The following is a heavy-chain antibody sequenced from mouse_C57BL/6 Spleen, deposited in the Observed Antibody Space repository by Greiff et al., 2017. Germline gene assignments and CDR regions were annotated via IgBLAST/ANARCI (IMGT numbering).Heavy chain of an antibody. V-gene: IGHV1-69*01. CDR3: ARSTHYYGSSYWYFDY. D-gene: IGHD1-1*01. CDR2: IDPSDSYT. CDR1: GYTFTSYW. J-gene: IGHJ2*01. Sequence: QVQLKQPGAELVMPGASVKLSCKASGYTFTSYWMHWVKQRPGQGLEWIGEIDPSDSYTNYNQKFKGKSTLTVDKSSSTAYMQLSSLTSEDSAVYYCARSTHYYGSSYWYFDYWGQGTTLTVSS.